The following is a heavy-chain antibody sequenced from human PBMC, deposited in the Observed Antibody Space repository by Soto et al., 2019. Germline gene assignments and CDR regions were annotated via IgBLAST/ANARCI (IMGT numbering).Heavy chain of an antibody. CDR2: MSGGGTYI. J-gene: IGHJ4*02. CDR3: AKNRMTGQAQYDF. V-gene: IGHV3-23*01. CDR1: GFTFGDYA. D-gene: IGHD3-9*01. Sequence: GGSLRLSCAASGFTFGDYAMTWVRQGPVKGLEWVSAMSGGGTYIYYADSVKGRFTTSRDNSKTTLYLQLSSLRSEDTAVYYCAKNRMTGQAQYDFWGQGAPVTVSS.